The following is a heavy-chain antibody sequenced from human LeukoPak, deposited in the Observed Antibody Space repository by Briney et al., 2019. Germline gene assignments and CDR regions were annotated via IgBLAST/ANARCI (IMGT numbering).Heavy chain of an antibody. D-gene: IGHD3-3*01. Sequence: GGSLRLSCAASGFSFSSYPMSWVRQAPGKGLEWVSGLSRSGDSTTFADSVRGRFTISRDNFKKTLYLRMNSLRDEDTAIYYCAKDLTIFGLGSAFDHWGQGTLVTVSS. CDR2: LSRSGDST. CDR1: GFSFSSYP. CDR3: AKDLTIFGLGSAFDH. J-gene: IGHJ4*02. V-gene: IGHV3-23*01.